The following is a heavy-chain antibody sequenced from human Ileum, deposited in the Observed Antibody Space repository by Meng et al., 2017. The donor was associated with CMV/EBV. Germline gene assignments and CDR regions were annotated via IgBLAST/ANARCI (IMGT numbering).Heavy chain of an antibody. V-gene: IGHV1-69*05. D-gene: IGHD3-10*01. J-gene: IGHJ5*02. Sequence: FSSYAISCVRQAPGQGLEWMGGIIPIFGTATYAQKFQGSVTITTDESTSTAYMVLSSLRSEDTAVYYCASNARDYYGSGKPYNWFDPWGQGTLVTVSS. CDR1: FSSYA. CDR2: IIPIFGTA. CDR3: ASNARDYYGSGKPYNWFDP.